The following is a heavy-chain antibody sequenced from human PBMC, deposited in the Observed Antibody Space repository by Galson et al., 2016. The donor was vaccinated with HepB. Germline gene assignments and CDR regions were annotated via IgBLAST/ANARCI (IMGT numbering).Heavy chain of an antibody. V-gene: IGHV3-15*01. CDR2: IKSTADGGTK. CDR1: GFTFSDAW. CDR3: ATDRPTLPPHR. J-gene: IGHJ4*02. Sequence: SLRLSCAASGFTFSDAWMSWVRQAPGKGLEWVGRIKSTADGGTKNYAAPVSGSFTISRDDSKDTAYLEMNSLKIEAPAVYYCATDRPTLPPHRWGQGTLVKVSS.